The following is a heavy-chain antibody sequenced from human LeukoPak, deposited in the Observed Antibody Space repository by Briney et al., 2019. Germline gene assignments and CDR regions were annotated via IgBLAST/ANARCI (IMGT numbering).Heavy chain of an antibody. D-gene: IGHD3-10*02. CDR3: ASCSGSYSDYFDY. V-gene: IGHV4-34*01. CDR1: GGSFSGYY. Sequence: PSETLSLTCAVYGGSFSGYYWSWIRQPPGKGLEWIGEINHSGSTNYNPSLKSRVTISVGTSKNQFSLKLSSVTAADTAVYYCASCSGSYSDYFDYWGQGTLVTVSS. CDR2: INHSGST. J-gene: IGHJ4*02.